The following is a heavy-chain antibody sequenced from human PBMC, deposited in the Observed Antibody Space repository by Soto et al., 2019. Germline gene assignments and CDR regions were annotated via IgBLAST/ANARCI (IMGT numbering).Heavy chain of an antibody. V-gene: IGHV4-59*01. CDR2: IYYTEKT. CDR3: ARAMFQLLHPYYYGMDV. Sequence: QVQLQQSGPGLVKPSETLSLTCTVSGGSISSYYWSWIRQPPGKGLDWIGYIYYTEKTNYNPSLMSRVIISVDTSKNQFSLKLRSVTAADTCVYFCARAMFQLLHPYYYGMDVWGQGTAVTVSS. J-gene: IGHJ6*02. D-gene: IGHD2-15*01. CDR1: GGSISSYY.